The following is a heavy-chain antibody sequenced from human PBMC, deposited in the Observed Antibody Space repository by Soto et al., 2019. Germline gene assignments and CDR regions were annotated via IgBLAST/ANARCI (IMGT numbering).Heavy chain of an antibody. CDR1: GYSFTTYG. Sequence: QVQLVQSRGEVKKPGASVKVSCKTSGYSFTTYGISWVRQAPGQGLEWMGWISGYNGNTNYAQKLKGRLTMTTDTSTSTAYMELRSLTSDDPAVYYCAREGPASYYYYGMDVWGKGSTVTVCS. J-gene: IGHJ6*04. V-gene: IGHV1-18*01. CDR2: ISGYNGNT. CDR3: AREGPASYYYYGMDV. D-gene: IGHD6-25*01.